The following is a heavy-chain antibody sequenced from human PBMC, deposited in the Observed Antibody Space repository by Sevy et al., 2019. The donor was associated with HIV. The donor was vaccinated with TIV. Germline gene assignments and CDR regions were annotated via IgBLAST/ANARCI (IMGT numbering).Heavy chain of an antibody. V-gene: IGHV1-69*06. D-gene: IGHD3-22*01. CDR3: ARDIRHYHDSSGYYSFFDY. CDR2: IIPIFGTA. Sequence: ASVKVSCKASGGTFSSYAISWVRQAPGQGLEWMGGIIPIFGTANYAQKFQGRVTITADKSTSIAYMELSSLRSEDTAVYYCARDIRHYHDSSGYYSFFDYWGQGTLVTVSS. CDR1: GGTFSSYA. J-gene: IGHJ4*02.